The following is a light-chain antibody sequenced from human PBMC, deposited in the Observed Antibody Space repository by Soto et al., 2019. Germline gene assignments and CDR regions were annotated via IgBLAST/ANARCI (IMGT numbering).Light chain of an antibody. Sequence: AIRMTQSPSSFSASTGDRVTITCRASQGISSYLAWYQQKPGKAPKLLIYAASTLQSGVPSRFSGSGSGTDFTLTISSLQSDDIAVYYCQHYKTWPLSFGGGTKVDIK. J-gene: IGKJ4*01. CDR1: QGISSY. CDR2: AAS. V-gene: IGKV1-8*01. CDR3: QHYKTWPLS.